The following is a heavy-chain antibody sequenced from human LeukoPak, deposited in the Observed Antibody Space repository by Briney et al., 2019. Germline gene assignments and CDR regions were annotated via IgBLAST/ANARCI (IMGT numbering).Heavy chain of an antibody. J-gene: IGHJ4*02. D-gene: IGHD3-10*01. CDR2: ISAYNGNT. V-gene: IGHV1-18*01. CDR3: ARGRVRRGYYYGSGSYYKVPYYFDY. Sequence: GASVKVSCKASGYTFTSYGISWVRQAPGQGLEWMGWISAYNGNTNYAQKLQGRVTMTTDTSTSTAYMELRSLRSDDTAVYYCARGRVRRGYYYGSGSYYKVPYYFDYWGQGTLVTVSS. CDR1: GYTFTSYG.